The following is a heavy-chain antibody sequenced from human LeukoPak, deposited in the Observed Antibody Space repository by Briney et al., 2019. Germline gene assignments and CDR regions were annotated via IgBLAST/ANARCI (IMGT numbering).Heavy chain of an antibody. CDR3: ARAYTTYYYDSSGYNHDAFDI. V-gene: IGHV5-51*01. D-gene: IGHD3-22*01. Sequence: GESLKISCKGSGYSFTSYWIGWVRQMPGKGLDWMGIIYPGDSDTRYSPSFQGQVTISADKSISTAYLQWSSLKASDTAMYYCARAYTTYYYDSSGYNHDAFDIWGQGTMVTVSS. CDR2: IYPGDSDT. J-gene: IGHJ3*02. CDR1: GYSFTSYW.